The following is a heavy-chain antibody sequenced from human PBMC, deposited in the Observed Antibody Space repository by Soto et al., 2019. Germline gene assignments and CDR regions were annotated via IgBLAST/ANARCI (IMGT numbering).Heavy chain of an antibody. D-gene: IGHD2-2*01. Sequence: PSDTLALTFTVSGGAISSYYWSWIRQPPGKGLEWIGYIYHSGSTYYNPSLKSRVTISVDRSKNQFSLKLSSVTAADTAVYYCARVPDRWGQGTLVTVSS. CDR1: GGAISSYY. CDR3: ARVPDR. CDR2: IYHSGST. V-gene: IGHV4-59*12. J-gene: IGHJ5*02.